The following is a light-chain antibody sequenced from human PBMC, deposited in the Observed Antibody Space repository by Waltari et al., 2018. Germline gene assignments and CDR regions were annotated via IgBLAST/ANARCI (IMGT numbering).Light chain of an antibody. CDR3: SSYTSSSTWV. Sequence: QSALTQPASASGSPGQSLPISCTGTSSDVGGYNYFSWYQQHPGKAPKLMIYDVSKRPSGVSNRFSGSKSGNTASLTISGLQAEDEADYYCSSYTSSSTWVFGGGTKLTVL. CDR1: SSDVGGYNY. V-gene: IGLV2-14*01. J-gene: IGLJ3*02. CDR2: DVS.